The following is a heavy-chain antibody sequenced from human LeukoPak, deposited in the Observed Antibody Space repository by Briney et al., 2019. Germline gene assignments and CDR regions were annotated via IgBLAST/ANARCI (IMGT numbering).Heavy chain of an antibody. CDR2: ISAYNGNT. V-gene: IGHV1-18*01. D-gene: IGHD4-17*01. CDR3: ARVKGIHDYGDYHYFDY. J-gene: IGHJ4*02. CDR1: GYTFTSYG. Sequence: GASVKVSCKASGYTFTSYGISWVRQAPGQGLEWMGWISAYNGNTNYAQKLQGRVTMTTDTSTSTAYMELRSLRSDDTAVYYCARVKGIHDYGDYHYFDYWGQGTLVTVSS.